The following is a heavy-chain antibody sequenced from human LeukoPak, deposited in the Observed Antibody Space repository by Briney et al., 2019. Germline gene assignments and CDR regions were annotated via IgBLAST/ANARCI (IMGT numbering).Heavy chain of an antibody. J-gene: IGHJ4*02. CDR3: ARKGRDGYNSKRFKYKERFDY. D-gene: IGHD5-24*01. CDR2: IYHSGST. V-gene: IGHV4-38-2*02. Sequence: MTSETLSLTCTVSGYSISSGYYWGWIRQPPEKGLEWIGSIYHSGSTYHNPSLKSRVTMSVDTPKNQFSLKLSSVTAADTAVYYCARKGRDGYNSKRFKYKERFDYWGQGTLVTVSS. CDR1: GYSISSGYY.